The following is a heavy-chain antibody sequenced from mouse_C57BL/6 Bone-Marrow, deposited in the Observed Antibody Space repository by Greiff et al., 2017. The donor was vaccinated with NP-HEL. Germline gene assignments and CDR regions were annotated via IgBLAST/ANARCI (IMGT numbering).Heavy chain of an antibody. CDR3: ARPLYDGYYLYFDY. Sequence: EVQLQQSGPVLVKPGASVKMSCKASGYTFTDYYMNWVKQSHGKSLEWIGVINPYNGGTSYNQKFKGKATLTVDKSSSTAYMELNSLTSEDSAVDYCARPLYDGYYLYFDYWGQGTTLTVSS. V-gene: IGHV1-19*01. CDR1: GYTFTDYY. CDR2: INPYNGGT. J-gene: IGHJ2*01. D-gene: IGHD2-3*01.